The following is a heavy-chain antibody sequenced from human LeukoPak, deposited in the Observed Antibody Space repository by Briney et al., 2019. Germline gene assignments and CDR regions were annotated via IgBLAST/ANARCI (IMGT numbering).Heavy chain of an antibody. J-gene: IGHJ4*02. V-gene: IGHV4-34*01. CDR3: ARARPTKYCSSTSCFIDY. D-gene: IGHD2-2*01. CDR1: GGSFSGYY. CDR2: INHSGST. Sequence: SETLSLTCAVYGGSFSGYYWSWIRQPPGKGLEWIGEINHSGSTNYNPSLKSQVTISVDTSKNQFSLKLSSVTAADTAVYYCARARPTKYCSSTSCFIDYWGQGTLVTVSS.